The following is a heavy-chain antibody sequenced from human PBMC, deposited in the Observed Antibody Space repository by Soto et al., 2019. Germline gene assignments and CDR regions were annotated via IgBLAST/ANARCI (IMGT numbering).Heavy chain of an antibody. J-gene: IGHJ6*02. V-gene: IGHV4-30-4*08. Sequence: SETLSLTCTVSGGSISSGGYYWTWIRQHPGKGLELIGYIYYSGSTYYNPSLKSRVTISVDTSKNQFSLKLSSVTAADTAVYYCARVRTDFWSGSITYGMDVWGQGTTVTVSS. D-gene: IGHD3-3*01. CDR3: ARVRTDFWSGSITYGMDV. CDR1: GGSISSGGYY. CDR2: IYYSGST.